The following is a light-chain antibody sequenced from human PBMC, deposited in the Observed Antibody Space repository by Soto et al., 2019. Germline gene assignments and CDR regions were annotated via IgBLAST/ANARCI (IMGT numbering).Light chain of an antibody. CDR2: GAS. CDR1: QSLTNN. Sequence: EILMTQSPATLSVSPGERATLSCRASQSLTNNLAWYQQKPGQAPRLLIYGASTRATGIPARFSGSGSGTEFTLTISSLQSEDFAVYYCQQYGSSGTFGQGTKVEIK. J-gene: IGKJ1*01. V-gene: IGKV3-15*01. CDR3: QQYGSSGT.